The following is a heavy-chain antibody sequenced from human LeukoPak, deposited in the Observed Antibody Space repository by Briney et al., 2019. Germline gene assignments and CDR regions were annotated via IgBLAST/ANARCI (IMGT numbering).Heavy chain of an antibody. J-gene: IGHJ3*02. Sequence: SQTLSLTCTVSGGSISSGDYYCTWIRQPPGKGLERIGCIYYSGSTYYNPSLKSRLTISVDTSKNQFSLTLSSVTAADTAVYYCSRDVQTSGDAFDIWGQGTMVTVSS. CDR3: SRDVQTSGDAFDI. CDR1: GGSISSGDYY. D-gene: IGHD4-11*01. CDR2: IYYSGST. V-gene: IGHV4-30-4*01.